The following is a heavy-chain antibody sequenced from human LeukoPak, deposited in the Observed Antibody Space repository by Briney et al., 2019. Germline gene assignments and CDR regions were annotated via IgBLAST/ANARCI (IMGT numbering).Heavy chain of an antibody. D-gene: IGHD6-13*01. CDR2: INHSGST. CDR3: ARGCPGGYSSSWYYYFDY. Sequence: SETLSLTCAVYGGSFSGYYWSWIRQPPGKGLEWIGEINHSGSTNYNPSLKSRVTISVDTSKNQFSLKLNSVTAADTAVYYCARGCPGGYSSSWYYYFDYWGQGTLVTASS. CDR1: GGSFSGYY. J-gene: IGHJ4*02. V-gene: IGHV4-34*01.